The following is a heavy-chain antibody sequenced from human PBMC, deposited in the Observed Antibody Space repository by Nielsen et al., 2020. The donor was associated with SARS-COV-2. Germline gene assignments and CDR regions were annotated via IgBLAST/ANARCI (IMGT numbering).Heavy chain of an antibody. CDR1: GGSISSYY. D-gene: IGHD6-19*01. CDR3: ARGGQWLDTRFDP. J-gene: IGHJ5*02. Sequence: GSLRLSCTVSGGSISSYYWSWIRQPPGKGLEWIGYIYYSGSTNYNPSLKSRVTISVDTSKNQFSLKLSSVTAADTAVYYCARGGQWLDTRFDPWGQGTLVTVSS. CDR2: IYYSGST. V-gene: IGHV4-59*12.